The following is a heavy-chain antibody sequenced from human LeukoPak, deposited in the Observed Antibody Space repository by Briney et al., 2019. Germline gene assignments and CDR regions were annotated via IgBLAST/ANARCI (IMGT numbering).Heavy chain of an antibody. CDR2: INHSGST. CDR1: GGSFSGYY. V-gene: IGHV4-34*01. D-gene: IGHD5-24*01. J-gene: IGHJ4*02. CDR3: ARAAGYNPDYYFDY. Sequence: SETLSLTCAVYGGSFSGYYWSWIRRPPGKGLEWIEEINHSGSTNYNPSLKSRVTISVDTSKNQFSLKLSSVTAADTAVYYCARAAGYNPDYYFDYWGQGTLVTVSS.